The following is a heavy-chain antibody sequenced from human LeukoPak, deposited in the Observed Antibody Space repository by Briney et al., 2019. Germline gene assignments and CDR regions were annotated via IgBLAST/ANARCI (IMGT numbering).Heavy chain of an antibody. J-gene: IGHJ4*02. D-gene: IGHD4-17*01. CDR2: ISGSGGST. CDR1: GFTFSSYG. CDR3: AREGPGDYFDY. V-gene: IGHV3-23*01. Sequence: GGSLRLSCAASGFTFSSYGMSWVRQAPGKGLEWVSAISGSGGSTYYADSVKGRFTISRDNSKNTLYLQMNSLRAEDTAVFFCAREGPGDYFDYWGQGTLVTVSS.